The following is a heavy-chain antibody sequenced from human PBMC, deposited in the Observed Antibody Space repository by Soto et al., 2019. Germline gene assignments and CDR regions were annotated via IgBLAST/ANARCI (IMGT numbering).Heavy chain of an antibody. CDR2: IIPIFGTA. J-gene: IGHJ5*02. D-gene: IGHD3-22*01. CDR3: ARPVTYYYDSSGYFHGWFDP. CDR1: GGTFSSYA. V-gene: IGHV1-69*12. Sequence: QVQLVQSGAEVKKPGSSVKVSCKASGGTFSSYAISWVRQAPGQGLEWMGGIIPIFGTANYAQKFQGRVTLTADESTSTADMELSSLRSEDTAVYYCARPVTYYYDSSGYFHGWFDPWGQGTLVTVSS.